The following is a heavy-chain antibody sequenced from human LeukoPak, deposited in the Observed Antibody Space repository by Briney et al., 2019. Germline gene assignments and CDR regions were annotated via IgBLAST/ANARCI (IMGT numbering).Heavy chain of an antibody. V-gene: IGHV4-59*10. D-gene: IGHD3-10*01. Sequence: SETLSLTCAVYGGSFSGYYWSWIRQPAGKGLEWIGRIYTSGSTNYNPSLKSRVTMSVDTSKNQFSLKLSSVTAADTAVYYCARVGMVRGVIITGFDYWGQGTLVTVSS. J-gene: IGHJ4*02. CDR1: GGSFSGYY. CDR3: ARVGMVRGVIITGFDY. CDR2: IYTSGST.